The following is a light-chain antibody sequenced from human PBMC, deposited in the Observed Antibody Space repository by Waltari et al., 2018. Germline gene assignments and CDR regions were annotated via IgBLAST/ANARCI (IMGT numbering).Light chain of an antibody. CDR3: SMYMGSGVWV. V-gene: IGLV8-61*01. CDR1: SGSVSSTSY. J-gene: IGLJ3*02. Sequence: QTVVTQEPSLSVSPAGTVTPTCALSSGSVSSTSYPTWYQQTPGQPPRTLVYKGISRSSGVPDRFSGSILGNTAALTITGAQADDESDYYCSMYMGSGVWVFGGGTKLTVL. CDR2: KGI.